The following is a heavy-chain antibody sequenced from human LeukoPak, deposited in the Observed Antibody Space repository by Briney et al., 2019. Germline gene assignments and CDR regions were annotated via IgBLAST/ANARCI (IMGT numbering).Heavy chain of an antibody. Sequence: ASVKVSCKASGYTFTSCYMHWVRQAPGQGLEWMGIINPSSGSTSYAQKFQGRVTMTRDTSTSTVYMELSSLRSEDTAVYYCARDQALYYYYYGMDVWGQGTTVTVSS. CDR1: GYTFTSCY. CDR2: INPSSGST. CDR3: ARDQALYYYYYGMDV. J-gene: IGHJ6*02. V-gene: IGHV1-46*01.